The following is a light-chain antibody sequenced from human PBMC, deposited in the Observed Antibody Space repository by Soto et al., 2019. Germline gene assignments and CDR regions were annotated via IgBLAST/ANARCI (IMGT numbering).Light chain of an antibody. CDR1: QSVSSY. CDR2: DAS. J-gene: IGKJ4*01. V-gene: IGKV3-11*01. CDR3: QHRET. Sequence: EIVLTQSPATLSLSPGERATLSCRAGQSVSSYLAWYQQKPGQAPRLLIYDASNRATGIPARFSGSGSGTDFTLTISSLEPEDFAVYYCQHRETFGGGTKVEIK.